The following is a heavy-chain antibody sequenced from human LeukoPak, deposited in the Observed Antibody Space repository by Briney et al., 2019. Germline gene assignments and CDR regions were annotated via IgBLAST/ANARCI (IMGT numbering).Heavy chain of an antibody. J-gene: IGHJ4*02. D-gene: IGHD1-1*01. V-gene: IGHV1-2*02. CDR2: INPNSGGT. CDR3: ARGRTKLERFFDY. CDR1: GYTFTGYY. Sequence: ASVKVSCKASGYTFTGYYMHWVRQAPGQGLEWMGWINPNSGGTNYAQKFQGRVTMTRDTSISTAYMELSRLRSDDTAVYYCARGRTKLERFFDYWGQGTLVTVSS.